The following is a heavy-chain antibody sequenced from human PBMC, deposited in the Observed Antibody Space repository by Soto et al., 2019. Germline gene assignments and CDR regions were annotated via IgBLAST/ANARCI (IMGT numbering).Heavy chain of an antibody. J-gene: IGHJ4*02. CDR2: ISYSGST. Sequence: SETLSLTCTVSGGSISSGNYYWSWIRQPPGKGLEWIGFISYSGSTYYNPSLKSRVTISVDTSKNQFSLKLTSVTASYTAVYYCPAPPCYWGQGTLVPVSS. CDR3: PAPPCY. V-gene: IGHV4-30-4*02. D-gene: IGHD2-2*01. CDR1: GGSISSGNYY.